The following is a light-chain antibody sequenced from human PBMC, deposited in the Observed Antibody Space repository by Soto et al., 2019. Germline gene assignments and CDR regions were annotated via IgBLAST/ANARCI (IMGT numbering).Light chain of an antibody. CDR3: QHYYDYPFT. V-gene: IGKV1-16*01. CDR2: DAS. J-gene: IGKJ4*01. CDR1: QGFSHS. Sequence: DLQMTQSQSSLSASVGDRVTITCRARQGFSHSVAWFQQKPGKAPKSLIYDASSLQSGVPSRFSGGGSGTHFTLTISSLQPEDSATYYSQHYYDYPFTFGGGTKVEI.